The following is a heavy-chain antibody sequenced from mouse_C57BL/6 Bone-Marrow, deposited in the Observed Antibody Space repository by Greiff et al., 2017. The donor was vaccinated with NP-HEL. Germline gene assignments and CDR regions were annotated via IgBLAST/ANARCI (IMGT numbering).Heavy chain of an antibody. CDR3: ARSLYYYGTLDY. D-gene: IGHD1-1*01. V-gene: IGHV1-26*01. CDR1: GYTFTDYY. J-gene: IGHJ2*01. CDR2: INPNNGGT. Sequence: EVQLQQSGPELVKPGASVKISCKASGYTFTDYYMNWVKQSHGKSLEWIGDINPNNGGTSYNQKFKGKATLTVDKSSSTAYMELRSLTSEDSAVYYCARSLYYYGTLDYWGQGTTLTVSS.